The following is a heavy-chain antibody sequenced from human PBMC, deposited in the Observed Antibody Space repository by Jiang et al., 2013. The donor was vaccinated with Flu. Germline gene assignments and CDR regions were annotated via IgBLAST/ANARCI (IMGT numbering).Heavy chain of an antibody. CDR3: AKDRRPHSSRWYFDY. CDR2: ISWNSGSI. V-gene: IGHV3-9*01. Sequence: VQLVESGGGLVQPGRSLRLSCAASGFTFDDYAMHWVRQAPGKGLEWVSGISWNSGSIGYADSVKGRLTISRDNAKNSLYLQMNSLRAGDTALYYCAKDRRPHSSRWYFDYWGQGTLVTVSS. J-gene: IGHJ4*02. D-gene: IGHD6-13*01. CDR1: GFTFDDYA.